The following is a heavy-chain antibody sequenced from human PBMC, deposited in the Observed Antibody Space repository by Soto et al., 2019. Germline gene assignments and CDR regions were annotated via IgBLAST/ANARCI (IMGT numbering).Heavy chain of an antibody. CDR3: ADSPRH. V-gene: IGHV3-7*01. CDR1: GFTFSNYW. Sequence: EVQLVESGGGLVQPGGSLRPSCAASGFTFSNYWMSWVRQAPGKGLEWVANIKQDGSEKYYVDSVKGRFTISRDNAKNSLYLQIISPRAEDTAVYYCADSPRHWGQGTLITVSS. J-gene: IGHJ4*02. CDR2: IKQDGSEK.